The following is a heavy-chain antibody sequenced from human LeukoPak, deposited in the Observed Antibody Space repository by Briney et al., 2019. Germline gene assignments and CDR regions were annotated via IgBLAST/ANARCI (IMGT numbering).Heavy chain of an antibody. J-gene: IGHJ4*02. V-gene: IGHV3-74*01. CDR3: ASGTTDIVVVPATLRNYYFDY. CDR1: GFTFSSYW. D-gene: IGHD2-2*01. Sequence: GGSLRLSCAASGFTFSSYWMHWVRQAPGKGLVWVSRINSDGSSTSYADSVKGRFTISRDNAKNTLYLQMNSLRAEDTAVYYCASGTTDIVVVPATLRNYYFDYWGQGTLVTVSS. CDR2: INSDGSST.